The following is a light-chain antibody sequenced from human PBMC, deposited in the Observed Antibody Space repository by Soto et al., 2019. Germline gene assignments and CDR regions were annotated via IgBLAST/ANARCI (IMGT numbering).Light chain of an antibody. V-gene: IGKV3D-15*01. CDR1: QSVSSN. J-gene: IGKJ4*01. CDR2: GTS. CDR3: QHYNDRPLT. Sequence: EIVLTQSPGTLCLSLGERATLSCRASQSVSSNYLAWYQQKPGQAPRLLIYGTSSRAAGIPARFSGSGSGTEFTLTISSLQSEDFAVYSCQHYNDRPLTLGGGTKVDIK.